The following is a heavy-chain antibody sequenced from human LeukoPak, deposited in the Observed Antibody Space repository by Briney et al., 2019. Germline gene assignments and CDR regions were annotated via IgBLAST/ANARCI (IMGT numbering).Heavy chain of an antibody. CDR2: ISSSDSTI. D-gene: IGHD4-23*01. CDR1: GFTFRSYE. J-gene: IGHJ4*02. CDR3: ARDYGGSSPFDY. Sequence: GGSLRLSCEDSGFTFRSYEMHWVRQPPGKGLEWVSYISSSDSTIYYADSVKGRFTISRDNAKNSLYLQMNSLRAEDTAVYYCARDYGGSSPFDYWGQGTLVTVSS. V-gene: IGHV3-48*03.